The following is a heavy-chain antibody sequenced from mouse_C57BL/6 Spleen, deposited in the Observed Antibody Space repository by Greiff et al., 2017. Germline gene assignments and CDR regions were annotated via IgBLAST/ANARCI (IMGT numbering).Heavy chain of an antibody. CDR1: GFSLTSYG. V-gene: IGHV2-6-1*01. D-gene: IGHD2-4*01. CDR2: LWGDGST. CDR3: ARQGDYDGAWFAY. J-gene: IGHJ3*01. Sequence: VQLQESGPGLVAPSQSLSITCTVSGFSLTSYGVHWVRQPPGQGLEWLVVLWGDGSTTYNSALKSRLSTSKDNSKTQVFLKMNSRQTDDTAMYYSARQGDYDGAWFAYWGQGTLVTVSA.